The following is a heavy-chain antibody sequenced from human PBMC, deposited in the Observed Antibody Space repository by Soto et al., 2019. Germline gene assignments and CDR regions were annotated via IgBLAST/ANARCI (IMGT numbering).Heavy chain of an antibody. CDR3: ARDSIPPPLSGPTQQPSDY. CDR2: INAGNGNT. Sequence: ASVKVSCKASGYTFTSYAMHWVRQAPGQRLEWMGWINAGNGNTNYAQKLQGRVTMTTDTSTSTAYMELRSLRSDDTAVYYCARDSIPPPLSGPTQQPSDYWGQGTLVTVSS. D-gene: IGHD6-13*01. J-gene: IGHJ4*02. V-gene: IGHV1-3*01. CDR1: GYTFTSYA.